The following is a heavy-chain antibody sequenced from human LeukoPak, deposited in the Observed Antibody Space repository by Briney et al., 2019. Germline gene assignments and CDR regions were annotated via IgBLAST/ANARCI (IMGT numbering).Heavy chain of an antibody. CDR3: AKDLGVSSWYPKLYFDY. J-gene: IGHJ4*02. D-gene: IGHD6-13*01. CDR2: IWYDGSNK. CDR1: GFTFSSYA. V-gene: IGHV3-33*06. Sequence: GGSLRLSCAASGFTFSSYAMSWVRQAPGKGLEWVAVIWYDGSNKYYADSVKGRFTISRDNSKNTLYLQMNSLRAEDTAVYYCAKDLGVSSWYPKLYFDYWGQGTLVTVSS.